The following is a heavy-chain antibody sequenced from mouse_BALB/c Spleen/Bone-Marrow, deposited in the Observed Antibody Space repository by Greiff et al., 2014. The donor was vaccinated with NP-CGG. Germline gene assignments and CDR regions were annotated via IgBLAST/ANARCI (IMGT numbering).Heavy chain of an antibody. CDR1: GITVSSYT. CDR2: ITGDGTT. CDR3: ARHYGYVDAMDY. J-gene: IGHJ4*01. V-gene: IGHV5-6-5*01. Sequence: EVQGVESGGGLVKPGESRKFSCAASGITVSSYTMSWVRQTPEKRLEWVASITGDGTTYYPDSVKGRFTISRDNARNILYLQVSSLRSEDTAIYYCARHYGYVDAMDYWGQGTSVTVSS. D-gene: IGHD1-2*01.